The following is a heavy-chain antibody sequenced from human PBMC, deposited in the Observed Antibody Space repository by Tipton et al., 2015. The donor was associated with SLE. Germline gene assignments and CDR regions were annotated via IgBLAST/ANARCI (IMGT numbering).Heavy chain of an antibody. D-gene: IGHD2-2*01. J-gene: IGHJ5*02. CDR3: ARSTDQNWFDP. Sequence: GLVKPSETLSLTCSVSGGSISSYYWGWIRQPPGKGLEWIGSIYYSGTAHYENPSLKSRVTISLDTSKNQFSLKLNSVTAADTAVYYCARSTDQNWFDPWGQGTLVTVSS. CDR1: GGSISSYY. V-gene: IGHV4-39*07. CDR2: IYYSGTA.